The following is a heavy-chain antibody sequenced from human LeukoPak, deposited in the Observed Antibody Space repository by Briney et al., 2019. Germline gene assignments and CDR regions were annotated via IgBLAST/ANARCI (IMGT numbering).Heavy chain of an antibody. CDR2: ISVYNGNT. CDR3: AGPRITAASTKGAFDI. CDR1: GYTFTSHG. Sequence: ASVKVSCKASGYTFTSHGFSWVRQAPGPGLEWMGWISVYNGNTKYAQKFQGRVTMTTDTSTSTAYMELRSLRSDDTALYYCAGPRITAASTKGAFDIWGQGTMVTVSS. J-gene: IGHJ3*02. V-gene: IGHV1-18*01. D-gene: IGHD6-13*01.